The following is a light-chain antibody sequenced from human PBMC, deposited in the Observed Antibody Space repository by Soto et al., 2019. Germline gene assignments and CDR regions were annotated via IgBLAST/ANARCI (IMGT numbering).Light chain of an antibody. CDR2: DAS. V-gene: IGKV1-13*02. CDR1: QGISSA. Sequence: AIQLTQSPSSLSASVVDRVTITGRASQGISSALAWYQQKPGKAPKVLIYDASSLESGVPSRFSGSGSGTDFTLTISSLQPDDFATYYCQQYNSYSPLTFGGGTKVDI. CDR3: QQYNSYSPLT. J-gene: IGKJ4*01.